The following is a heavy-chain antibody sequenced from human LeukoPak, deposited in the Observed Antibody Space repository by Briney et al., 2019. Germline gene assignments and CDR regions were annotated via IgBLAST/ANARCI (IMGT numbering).Heavy chain of an antibody. Sequence: SETLSLTCTVSGGSISSYYWSWIRQPPGKGLEWIGYIYTSGSTNYNPSLKSRVTISVDTSKNQFSLKLSSVTAADTAVYYCARSGTTKRLGYYYYYMDVWGKGTTVTVSS. D-gene: IGHD4-17*01. CDR1: GGSISSYY. CDR2: IYTSGST. V-gene: IGHV4-4*09. J-gene: IGHJ6*03. CDR3: ARSGTTKRLGYYYYYMDV.